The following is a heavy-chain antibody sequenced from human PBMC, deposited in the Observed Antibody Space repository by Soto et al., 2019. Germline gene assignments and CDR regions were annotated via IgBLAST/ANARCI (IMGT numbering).Heavy chain of an antibody. D-gene: IGHD4-17*01. CDR3: ARFKCGDYNPSRFDY. Sequence: GGSLRLSCAASGFTFSSYWMSWVRQAPGKGLEWVANIKQDGSEKYYVDSVKGRFTISRDNAKNSLYLQMNSLRAEDTAVYYCARFKCGDYNPSRFDYWGQGTLVTVSS. J-gene: IGHJ4*02. CDR2: IKQDGSEK. V-gene: IGHV3-7*03. CDR1: GFTFSSYW.